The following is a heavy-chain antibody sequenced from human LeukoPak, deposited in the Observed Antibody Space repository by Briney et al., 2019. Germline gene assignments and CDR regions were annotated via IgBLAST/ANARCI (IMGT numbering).Heavy chain of an antibody. Sequence: GGSLRLSCAASGFTFNLAWINWVRKAPGKGLERVGRIKNKIDGGTTDYAAPVKGRFTISRDDSKNTVYLQMNSLKSEDTALYYCNTDGDYGDYVDSWGQGTLVTVSS. V-gene: IGHV3-15*07. CDR1: GFTFNLAW. D-gene: IGHD4-17*01. CDR3: NTDGDYGDYVDS. CDR2: IKNKIDGGTT. J-gene: IGHJ4*02.